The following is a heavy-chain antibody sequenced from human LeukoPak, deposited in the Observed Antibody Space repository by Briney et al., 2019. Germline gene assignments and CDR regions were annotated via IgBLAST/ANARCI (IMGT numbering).Heavy chain of an antibody. Sequence: ASVKVSCKASGYTFTGYYMHWVRQATGQGLEWMGWMNPNSGNTGYAQKFQGRVTMTRNTSISTAYMELSSLRSEDTAVYYCARESNWFDPWGQGTLVTVSS. J-gene: IGHJ5*02. CDR1: GYTFTGYY. CDR2: MNPNSGNT. CDR3: ARESNWFDP. V-gene: IGHV1-8*02.